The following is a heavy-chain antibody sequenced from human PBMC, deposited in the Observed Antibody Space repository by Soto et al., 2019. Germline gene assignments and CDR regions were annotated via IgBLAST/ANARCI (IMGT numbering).Heavy chain of an antibody. V-gene: IGHV3-74*01. D-gene: IGHD5-18*01. CDR2: IHNDGSST. J-gene: IGHJ4*02. Sequence: GGSLRLSCAASGLTFSNYWMHWVRQAPGKGLVWVSRIHNDGSSTTYADSVKGRFTVSRGNAKNTLSLQMNSLRAEDTAVYYCARQYNYGLDYWGQGTLVTVSS. CDR3: ARQYNYGLDY. CDR1: GLTFSNYW.